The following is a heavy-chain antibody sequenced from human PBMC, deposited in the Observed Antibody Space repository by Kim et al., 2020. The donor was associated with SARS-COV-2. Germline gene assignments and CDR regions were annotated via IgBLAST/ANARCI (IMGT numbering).Heavy chain of an antibody. CDR2: ISGSGGST. J-gene: IGHJ4*02. D-gene: IGHD3-10*01. CDR3: AKDYYYGSGSYYNSFFDY. Sequence: GGSLRLSCAASGFTFSSYAMSWVRQAPGKGLEWVSAISGSGGSTYYADSVKGRFTISRDNSKNTLYLQMNSLRAEDTAVYYCAKDYYYGSGSYYNSFFDYWGQGTIVTVSS. CDR1: GFTFSSYA. V-gene: IGHV3-23*01.